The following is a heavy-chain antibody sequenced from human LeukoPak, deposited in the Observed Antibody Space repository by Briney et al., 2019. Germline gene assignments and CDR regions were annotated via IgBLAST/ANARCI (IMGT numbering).Heavy chain of an antibody. D-gene: IGHD5-18*01. CDR3: AAGRPYSLLDY. CDR2: FDVKDSDT. CDR1: GSRLSALS. V-gene: IGHV1-24*01. J-gene: IGHJ4*02. Sequence: ASVNLCCTVAGSRLSALSHYWVRQAPGPGLGWMGSFDVKDSDTCYAQKFQGRVTMTEDSSTDTAYMELRSLTSDDTALYYCAAGRPYSLLDYWGQGTLVTVSS.